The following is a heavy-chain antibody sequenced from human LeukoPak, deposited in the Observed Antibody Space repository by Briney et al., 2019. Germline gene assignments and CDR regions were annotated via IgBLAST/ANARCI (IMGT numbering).Heavy chain of an antibody. Sequence: SQTLSLTCTVSGGSISSGGYYWSWIRQPPGKGLEWIGYIYHSGSTYYNPSLKSRVTMSVDTSKNQFSLKLSSVTAADTAVYYCAREGGDSSSWYVDYWGQGTLVTVSS. D-gene: IGHD6-13*01. V-gene: IGHV4-30-2*01. CDR3: AREGGDSSSWYVDY. J-gene: IGHJ4*02. CDR1: GGSISSGGYY. CDR2: IYHSGST.